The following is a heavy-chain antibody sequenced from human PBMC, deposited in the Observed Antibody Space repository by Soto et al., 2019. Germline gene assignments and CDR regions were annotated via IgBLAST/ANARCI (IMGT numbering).Heavy chain of an antibody. CDR3: ATFTFGRPFDT. V-gene: IGHV3-23*01. J-gene: IGHJ3*02. Sequence: EVHLLESGGGLVQPGGSLRLSCAASGFTFNTYAMSWVRQAPGQGLEWVSAISGSGSSTYYADSVKDRFSISSDSSKNTLFLQMNSLRADDTAVYFCATFTFGRPFDTWGQGTMVTVSS. CDR2: ISGSGSST. D-gene: IGHD3-16*01. CDR1: GFTFNTYA.